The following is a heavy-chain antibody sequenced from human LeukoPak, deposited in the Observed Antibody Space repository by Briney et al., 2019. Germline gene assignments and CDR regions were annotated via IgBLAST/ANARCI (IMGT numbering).Heavy chain of an antibody. J-gene: IGHJ6*02. Sequence: GGSLRLSCAASGFTVSSNYMSWVRQAPGKGLEWVSVIYSGGSTYYADSVKGRFTISRDNSKNTLYLQMNSLRAEDTAVYYCARGYCSGGSCYSGTFYYYYYGMDVWGQGTTVTVSS. CDR1: GFTVSSNY. CDR3: ARGYCSGGSCYSGTFYYYYYGMDV. V-gene: IGHV3-53*01. D-gene: IGHD2-15*01. CDR2: IYSGGST.